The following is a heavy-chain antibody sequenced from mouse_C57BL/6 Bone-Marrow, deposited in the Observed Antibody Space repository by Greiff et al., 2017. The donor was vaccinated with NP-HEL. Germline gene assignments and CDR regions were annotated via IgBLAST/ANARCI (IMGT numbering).Heavy chain of an antibody. CDR2: INPNNGGT. J-gene: IGHJ2*01. V-gene: IGHV1-18*01. CDR3: ARSPYYFDY. CDR1: GYTFTDYY. Sequence: VQLQQSGPELVKPGASVKISCKASGYTFTDYYMDWVKQSHGKSLEWIGDINPNNGGTIYNQKFKGKATLTVDKSSSTAYMELRSLTSEDTAVYYCARSPYYFDYWGQGTTLTVSS.